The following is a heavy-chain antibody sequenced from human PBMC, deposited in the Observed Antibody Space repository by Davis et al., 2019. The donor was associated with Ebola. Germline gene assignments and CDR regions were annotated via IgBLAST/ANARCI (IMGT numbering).Heavy chain of an antibody. Sequence: MPSETLSLTCTVSGGSISSYYWSWIRQPPGKGLEWIGYIYYSGSTNYNPSLKSRVTISVDTSKNQFSLKLSSVTAADTAVYYCARVEMATIGRYYYYGMDVWGQGTTVTVSS. CDR3: ARVEMATIGRYYYYGMDV. V-gene: IGHV4-59*01. D-gene: IGHD5-24*01. CDR1: GGSISSYY. J-gene: IGHJ6*02. CDR2: IYYSGST.